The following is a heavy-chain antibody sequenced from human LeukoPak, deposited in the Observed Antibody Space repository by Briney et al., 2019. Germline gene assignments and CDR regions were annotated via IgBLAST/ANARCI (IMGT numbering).Heavy chain of an antibody. Sequence: GGSLRLSCTTSGFTFDDYAMNWVRQAPGKGLEWVSFIRIKTYGATTEYAASVKGRFTISRDDSKNSLYLQMNSLKTEDTAVYYCARSILGSDDYWGQGTLVTVSS. CDR1: GFTFDDYA. CDR3: ARSILGSDDY. CDR2: IRIKTYGATT. V-gene: IGHV3-49*04. J-gene: IGHJ4*02. D-gene: IGHD2/OR15-2a*01.